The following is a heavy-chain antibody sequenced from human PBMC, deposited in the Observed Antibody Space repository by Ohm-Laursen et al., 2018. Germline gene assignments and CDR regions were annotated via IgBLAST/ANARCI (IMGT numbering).Heavy chain of an antibody. CDR1: GFAFSNSW. CDR3: ARDPVPLGGGYGMDV. CDR2: INQDGSEK. J-gene: IGHJ6*02. D-gene: IGHD3-10*01. Sequence: SLRLSCAASGFAFSNSWLTWVRQAPGKGLEWVAHINQDGSEKNYGDSVKGRFTISRDNAKNSLYLQMNSLRVEDTAVYYCARDPVPLGGGYGMDVWGQGTTVTVSS. V-gene: IGHV3-7*01.